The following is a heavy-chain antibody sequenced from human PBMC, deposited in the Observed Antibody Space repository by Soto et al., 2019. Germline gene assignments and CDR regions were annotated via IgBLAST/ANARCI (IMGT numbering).Heavy chain of an antibody. CDR2: IIPIFVTA. CDR1: GYTFSSYS. D-gene: IGHD6-6*01. Sequence: SLKVYCKSSGYTFSSYSISCVRHTNGQGLEWMGWIIPIFVTANYAQNFQGRVTITADESTSTAYMELSSLRSDDTAVYYCAIEYSSSPPYYPIGYWGQGTLVTVSS. V-gene: IGHV1-69*13. J-gene: IGHJ4*02. CDR3: AIEYSSSPPYYPIGY.